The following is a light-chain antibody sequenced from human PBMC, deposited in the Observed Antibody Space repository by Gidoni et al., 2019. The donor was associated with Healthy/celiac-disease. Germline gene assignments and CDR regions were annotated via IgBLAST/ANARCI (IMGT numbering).Light chain of an antibody. J-gene: IGLJ1*01. CDR2: GNS. CDR3: QSYDSSLSGYV. Sequence: QSVLTQPPSVSGAPGPRVTSSCTGSSSNIGAGYDVHWYQQLPGTAPKLLIYGNSNRPSGVPDRFSGSKSGTSASLAITGLQAEDEADYYCQSYDSSLSGYVCGTGTKVTVL. CDR1: SSNIGAGYD. V-gene: IGLV1-40*01.